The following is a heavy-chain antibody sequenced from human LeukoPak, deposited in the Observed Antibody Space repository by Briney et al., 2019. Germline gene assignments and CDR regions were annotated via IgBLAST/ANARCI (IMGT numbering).Heavy chain of an antibody. V-gene: IGHV3-13*01. D-gene: IGHD6-19*01. J-gene: IGHJ4*02. CDR3: ARAVAGLNFDY. CDR1: GFTFSSYD. CDR2: IGTAGDT. Sequence: PGGSLRLSCAASGFTFSSYDMHWVRQATGKGLEWVSAIGTAGDTYYPGSVKGRFTISRENAKNSLYLQMNGLRAGDTAVYYCARAVAGLNFDYWGQGTLVTVSS.